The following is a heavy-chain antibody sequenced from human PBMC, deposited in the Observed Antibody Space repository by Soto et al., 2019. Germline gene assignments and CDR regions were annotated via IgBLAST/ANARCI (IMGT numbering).Heavy chain of an antibody. J-gene: IGHJ4*02. CDR1: GFTFSNYA. V-gene: IGHV3-23*01. CDR3: AKGGSSTSREFEY. D-gene: IGHD2-2*01. Sequence: GGSLRLSCAASGFTFSNYAMNWVRQAPGKGLEWVSVIGGSGRSTYYGDSVKGRFTVSRDNIKNTVFLQMNNLRVEDTAVYYCAKGGSSTSREFEYWGRGALVTVSS. CDR2: IGGSGRST.